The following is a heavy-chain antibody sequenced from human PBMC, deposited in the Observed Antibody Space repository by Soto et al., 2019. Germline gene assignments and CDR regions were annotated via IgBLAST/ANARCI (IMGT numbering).Heavy chain of an antibody. V-gene: IGHV1-58*01. J-gene: IGHJ6*02. CDR3: ATDDRKWLASQNYYYYYAMDV. Sequence: SVKVSCKASGFTFTSSAVQWVRQARGQRLEWIGWIVVGSGKTNYAQKFQERVTMTRDMSTSTAYMELSSLRSEDTAVYYCATDDRKWLASQNYYYYYAMDVWGQGTTVTVSS. CDR2: IVVGSGKT. D-gene: IGHD6-19*01. CDR1: GFTFTSSA.